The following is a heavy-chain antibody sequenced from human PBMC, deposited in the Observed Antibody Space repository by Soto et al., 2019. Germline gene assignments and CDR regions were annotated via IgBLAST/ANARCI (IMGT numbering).Heavy chain of an antibody. Sequence: QVQLVQSGAEVKKPGASVKVSCKASGYTFTSYDINWVRQATGQGLEWMGWMNPNSGNTGYAQKFQGRVTMTRNTYISTAYMDLSSLGAEDTAVYYCARGRVAAAGTAYSYGMDVWGQGTTVTVSS. D-gene: IGHD6-13*01. CDR3: ARGRVAAAGTAYSYGMDV. V-gene: IGHV1-8*01. CDR2: MNPNSGNT. J-gene: IGHJ6*02. CDR1: GYTFTSYD.